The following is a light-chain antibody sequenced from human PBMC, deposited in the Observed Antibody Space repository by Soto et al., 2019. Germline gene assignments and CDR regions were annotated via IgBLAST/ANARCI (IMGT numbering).Light chain of an antibody. CDR1: QSVTSSY. V-gene: IGKV3-15*01. CDR2: GAS. Sequence: EIVLTQSPGTLSLSPGERATLSCRASQSVTSSYLAWYQQKPGQAPRLLIYGASTRATGIPARFSGSGSGTEFTLTISSLQSEDFAVYYCQQYDYWPRTFGQGTKVDI. CDR3: QQYDYWPRT. J-gene: IGKJ1*01.